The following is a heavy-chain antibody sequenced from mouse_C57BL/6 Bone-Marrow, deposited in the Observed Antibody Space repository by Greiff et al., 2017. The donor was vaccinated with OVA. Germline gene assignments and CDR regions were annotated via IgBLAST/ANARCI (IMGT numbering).Heavy chain of an antibody. CDR3: ARDYDYLFAY. CDR2: ISYDGSN. D-gene: IGHD2-4*01. CDR1: GYSITSGYY. Sequence: EVKLQESGPGLVKPSQSLSLTCSVTGYSITSGYYWNWIRQFPGNKLEWMGYISYDGSNNYNPSLKNRIAITRDTSKNQFFLKLNSVTTEDSATYYCARDYDYLFAYWGQGTLVTVSA. V-gene: IGHV3-6*01. J-gene: IGHJ3*01.